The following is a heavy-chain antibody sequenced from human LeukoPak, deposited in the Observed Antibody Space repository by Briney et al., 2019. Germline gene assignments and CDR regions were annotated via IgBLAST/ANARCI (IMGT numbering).Heavy chain of an antibody. J-gene: IGHJ4*02. CDR1: GYTFTSYY. CDR2: INPSGGST. D-gene: IGHD1-26*01. V-gene: IGHV1-46*01. CDR3: SRSHRPMSGSYHYFYY. Sequence: GASVKVSCKASGYTFTSYYMHWVRQAPGQGLEWMGIINPSGGSTSYAQKSKGRVTMTGDISTNTVYLEMSSLRAEDTAVYYCSRSHRPMSGSYHYFYYLGQGNLVT.